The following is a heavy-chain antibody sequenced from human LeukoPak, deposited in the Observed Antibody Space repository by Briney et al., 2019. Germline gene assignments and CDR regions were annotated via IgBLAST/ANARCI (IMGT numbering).Heavy chain of an antibody. V-gene: IGHV3-15*01. J-gene: IGHJ6*03. CDR1: GFTFSNAW. D-gene: IGHD2-15*01. Sequence: GGSLRLSCAASGFTFSNAWMSWVRQAPGKGLEWVGRIKSKTDGGTTDYAAPVKGRFTISRDDSKNTLYLQMNSLKTEDTAVYYCTTSWWLRKYYYYYYMDVWGEGTTVTVSS. CDR3: TTSWWLRKYYYYYYMDV. CDR2: IKSKTDGGTT.